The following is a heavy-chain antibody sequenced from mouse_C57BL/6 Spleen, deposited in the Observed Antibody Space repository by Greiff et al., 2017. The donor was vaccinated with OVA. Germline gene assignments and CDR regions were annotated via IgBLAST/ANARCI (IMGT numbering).Heavy chain of an antibody. J-gene: IGHJ1*03. CDR1: GYTFTSYD. D-gene: IGHD2-3*01. CDR2: IYPGVGST. V-gene: IGHV1-85*01. CDR3: AWRGIYDGYYVFDV. Sequence: VQLQQSGPDLVKPGASVKLSCKASGYTFTSYDITWVNQRPGQGLEWIGWIYPGVGSTKYNEKFKGKATLTVDTSTSTAYMELHSLTSEDSAVYFGAWRGIYDGYYVFDVWGTGTTVTVSS.